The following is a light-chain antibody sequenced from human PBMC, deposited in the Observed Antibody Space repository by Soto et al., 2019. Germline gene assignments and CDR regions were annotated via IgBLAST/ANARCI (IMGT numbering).Light chain of an antibody. V-gene: IGKV1-5*01. J-gene: IGKJ1*01. CDR2: GAS. CDR1: QSISTW. CDR3: QQYNRYWT. Sequence: DIQMTQSPSTLSASVGDRVTITCRASQSISTWLAWYQQKPGKAPKVLIYGASSLESGVPSRFSGSGSGTEFTLTISSLQPDDFATYYCQQYNRYWTFGQGTKV.